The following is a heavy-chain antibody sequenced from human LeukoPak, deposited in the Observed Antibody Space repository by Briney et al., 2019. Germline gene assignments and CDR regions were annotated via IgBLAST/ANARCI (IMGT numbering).Heavy chain of an antibody. CDR3: AKWGRTRAFDI. CDR2: ISWNSGSI. D-gene: IGHD1-1*01. CDR1: GFTFDDYA. Sequence: PGGSLRLSCAASGFTFDDYAMHWVRQAPGKGLEWVSGISWNSGSIGYADSVKGRFTISRDNAKNSLYLQMNSLRAEDMALYYCAKWGRTRAFDIWGQGTMVTVSS. V-gene: IGHV3-9*03. J-gene: IGHJ3*02.